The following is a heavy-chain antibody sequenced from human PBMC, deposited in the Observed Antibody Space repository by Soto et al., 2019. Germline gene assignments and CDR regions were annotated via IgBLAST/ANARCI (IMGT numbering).Heavy chain of an antibody. J-gene: IGHJ4*02. Sequence: SETLSLTCAVYGGSFSGYYWSWIRQPPGKGLEWIGEINHSGSTNYNPSLKSRVTISVDTSKNQFSLKLSSVTAADTAVYYCARDGTIFGVVTVLFDYWGQGTLVTVSS. CDR1: GGSFSGYY. D-gene: IGHD3-3*01. CDR2: INHSGST. V-gene: IGHV4-34*01. CDR3: ARDGTIFGVVTVLFDY.